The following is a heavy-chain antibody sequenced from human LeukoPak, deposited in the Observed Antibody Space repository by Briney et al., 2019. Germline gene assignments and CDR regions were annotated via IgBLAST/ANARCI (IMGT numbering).Heavy chain of an antibody. CDR1: GGSISSSSYY. Sequence: SETLSLTCTVSGGSISSSSYYWGWIRQPPGKGLEWIGSIYYSGSTYYNPSLKSRVTISVDTSKNQFSLKLSSVTAADTAVYYCARKLGVVAQHWGQGTLVTVSS. J-gene: IGHJ1*01. CDR3: ARKLGVVAQH. D-gene: IGHD2-15*01. CDR2: IYYSGST. V-gene: IGHV4-39*07.